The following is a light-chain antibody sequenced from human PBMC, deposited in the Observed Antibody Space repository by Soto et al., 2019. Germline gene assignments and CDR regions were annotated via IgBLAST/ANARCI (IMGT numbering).Light chain of an antibody. CDR3: QQYYTTPIT. CDR2: WAS. Sequence: DIVMTQSPDSLAVSLGERATINCKSSQSVLYSSNNKYFLAWYQQRPGQPPKLLIYWASTRESGVPDRFSGSGSGTDFTLTISSLQAEDVAVYYCQQYYTTPITFGPGTKADIK. J-gene: IGKJ3*01. V-gene: IGKV4-1*01. CDR1: QSVLYSSNNKYF.